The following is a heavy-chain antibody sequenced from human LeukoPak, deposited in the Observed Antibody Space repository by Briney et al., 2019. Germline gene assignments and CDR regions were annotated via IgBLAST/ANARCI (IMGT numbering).Heavy chain of an antibody. J-gene: IGHJ4*02. CDR3: ARSPYCSSTSCPFDY. CDR2: IYTSGST. Sequence: SETLSLTCTVSGGPISSYYWSWIRQPAGKGLEWIGRIYTSGSTNYNPSLKRRVTMSVDTSKNQFSLTLRSVTDADTAVYYCARSPYCSSTSCPFDYWRQGTLVTVS. D-gene: IGHD2-2*01. CDR1: GGPISSYY. V-gene: IGHV4-4*07.